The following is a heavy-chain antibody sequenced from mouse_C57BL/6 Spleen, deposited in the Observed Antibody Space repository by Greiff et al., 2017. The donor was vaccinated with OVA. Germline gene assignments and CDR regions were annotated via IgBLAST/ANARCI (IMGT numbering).Heavy chain of an antibody. Sequence: QVQLQQSGAELVKPGASVKLSCKASGYTFTSYWMHWVKQRPGQGLEWIGMIHPNSGSTNYNEKFKSKATLTVDKSSSTAYMQLSSLTSEDSAVYYCARSSGYYETYWGQGTLVTVSA. CDR2: IHPNSGST. V-gene: IGHV1-64*01. CDR1: GYTFTSYW. D-gene: IGHD2-3*01. J-gene: IGHJ3*01. CDR3: ARSSGYYETY.